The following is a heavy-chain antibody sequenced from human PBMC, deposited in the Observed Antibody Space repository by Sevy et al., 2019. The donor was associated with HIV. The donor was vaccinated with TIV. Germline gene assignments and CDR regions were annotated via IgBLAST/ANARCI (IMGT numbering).Heavy chain of an antibody. Sequence: GGSLRLSCAASGFSLSDHAVSWVRQTPGKGLEWLAVISYNGRNQYYADSVKGRFTISKDDSKYTLYLQLNSLRAEDTAVYYCARFVGYCSGGRCSIIDFWGQGTLVTVSS. CDR3: ARFVGYCSGGRCSIIDF. CDR1: GFSLSDHA. J-gene: IGHJ4*02. D-gene: IGHD2-15*01. CDR2: ISYNGRNQ. V-gene: IGHV3-30*04.